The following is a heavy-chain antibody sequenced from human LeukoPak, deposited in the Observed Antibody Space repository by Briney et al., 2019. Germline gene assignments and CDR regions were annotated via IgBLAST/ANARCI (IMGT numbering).Heavy chain of an antibody. Sequence: GGSLRLSCAASGFTFSSYGMHWVRQAPGKGLEWVAVISYDGSNKYYADSVKGRFTISRDNSKNTLYLQMNSLRAEDTAVYYCAKGIYYDILTPNDYWGQGTLVTVFS. CDR1: GFTFSSYG. CDR2: ISYDGSNK. CDR3: AKGIYYDILTPNDY. J-gene: IGHJ4*02. V-gene: IGHV3-30*18. D-gene: IGHD3-9*01.